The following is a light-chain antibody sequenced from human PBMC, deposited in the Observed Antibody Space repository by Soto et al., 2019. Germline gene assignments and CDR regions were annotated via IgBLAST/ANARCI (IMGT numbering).Light chain of an antibody. J-gene: IGKJ5*01. V-gene: IGKV3-11*01. CDR3: QQLSNCPPSIT. CDR2: EAS. Sequence: EIVLTQSPATLSLSPGERATLACRASQSVSSHLAWYQQKPGHAPRLLVYEASHKATGVPARFSGSGSGTDFTLTLSRLDPEDFAVYYWQQLSNCPPSITFGQGTRLEI. CDR1: QSVSSH.